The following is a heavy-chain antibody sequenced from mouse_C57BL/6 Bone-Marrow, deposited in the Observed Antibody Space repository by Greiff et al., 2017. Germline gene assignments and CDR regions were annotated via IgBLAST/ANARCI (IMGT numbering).Heavy chain of an antibody. CDR1: GFTFSDYG. V-gene: IGHV5-17*01. D-gene: IGHD2-4*01. CDR3: ARRINL. CDR2: ISSGSSTN. Sequence: DVLLLESGGGLVKPGGSLKISCAASGFTFSDYGMHWVRQAPEKGLEWVAYISSGSSTNYYADTVKGRFTISRDNAKNTLFLQMTSLRSEDTAMYYCARRINLWGQGTRVTVSA. J-gene: IGHJ3*01.